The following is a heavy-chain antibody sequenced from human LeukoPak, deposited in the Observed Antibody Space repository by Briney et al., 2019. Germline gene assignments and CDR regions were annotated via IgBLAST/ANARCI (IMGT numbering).Heavy chain of an antibody. Sequence: PETLSLTCTVSGGSISSSFYYWSWIRQPPGKGLEWIGYIYYSGSTNYNPSLKSRVTISVDTSKNQFSLKLRSVTAADTAVYYCARDRARGNSNPYFDYWGQGTLVTVSS. CDR3: ARDRARGNSNPYFDY. D-gene: IGHD4-11*01. V-gene: IGHV4-61*01. J-gene: IGHJ4*02. CDR1: GGSISSSFYY. CDR2: IYYSGST.